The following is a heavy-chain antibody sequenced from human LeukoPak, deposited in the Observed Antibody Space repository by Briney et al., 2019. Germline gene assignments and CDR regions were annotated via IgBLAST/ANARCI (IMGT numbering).Heavy chain of an antibody. Sequence: PGGSLRLSCAASGFTFSSYAMSWVRQAPGKGLEWLAAISGSGGNTYYADSVKGRFTISRDDSKNTPYLQMNSLRAEDTAVYYCAQDPRGHSSSWYRGSYFDYWGKGTLVTVSS. CDR2: ISGSGGNT. V-gene: IGHV3-23*01. D-gene: IGHD6-13*01. J-gene: IGHJ4*02. CDR1: GFTFSSYA. CDR3: AQDPRGHSSSWYRGSYFDY.